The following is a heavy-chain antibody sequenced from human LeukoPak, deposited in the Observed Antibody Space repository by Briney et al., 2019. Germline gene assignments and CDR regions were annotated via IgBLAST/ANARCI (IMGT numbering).Heavy chain of an antibody. CDR3: ARDQRYYDSSGYASGIAFDY. D-gene: IGHD3-22*01. J-gene: IGHJ4*02. V-gene: IGHV1-69*05. Sequence: ASVKVSCKASGGTFSSYAISWVRQAPGQGLEWMGGIIPIFGTANYAQKFQGRVTMTRDTSISTAYMELSRLRSDDTAVYYCARDQRYYDSSGYASGIAFDYWGQGTLVTVSS. CDR1: GGTFSSYA. CDR2: IIPIFGTA.